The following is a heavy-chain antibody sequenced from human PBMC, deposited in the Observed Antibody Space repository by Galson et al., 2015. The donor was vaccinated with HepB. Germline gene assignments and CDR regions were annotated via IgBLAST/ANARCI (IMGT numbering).Heavy chain of an antibody. Sequence: SVKVSCKVSGYTLTELPMHWVRQAPGKGLEWMGGFDPEDGETIYAQKFQGRVTMTEDTSTDTAYMELSSLRSEDTAVYYCAPHLGYYASSGLGAGWGQGTLVTVSS. CDR1: GYTLTELP. J-gene: IGHJ4*02. CDR2: FDPEDGET. D-gene: IGHD3-22*01. V-gene: IGHV1-24*01. CDR3: APHLGYYASSGLGAG.